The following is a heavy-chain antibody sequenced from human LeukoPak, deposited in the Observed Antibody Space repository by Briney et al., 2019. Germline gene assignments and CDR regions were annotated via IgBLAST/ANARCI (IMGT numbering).Heavy chain of an antibody. CDR2: FDPEDGET. CDR3: AFLPKAVAFTWEGID. V-gene: IGHV1-24*01. J-gene: IGHJ4*02. CDR1: GYTLTELS. Sequence: ASVKVSCKVSGYTLTELSMHWMRQAPGKGLEWMGGFDPEDGETIYAQNFQGRVTITRDTSASTAYMELSSLRSEDTAVYYCAFLPKAVAFTWEGIDWDQRTLVTVSS. D-gene: IGHD6-19*01.